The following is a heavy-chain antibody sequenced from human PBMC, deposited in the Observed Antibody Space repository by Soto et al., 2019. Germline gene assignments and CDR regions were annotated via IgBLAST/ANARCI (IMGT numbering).Heavy chain of an antibody. CDR2: ISGSGATT. Sequence: GGSLRLSCAASGFTLSSYSMNWVRQAPGKGLEWVSGISGSGATTSYADSVKGRFTVSRDNSKNTLYLQMNSLRVEDTAVYHFAQSRYFDWSAYTCFEYWGQGISVTVSP. CDR1: GFTLSSYS. J-gene: IGHJ4*02. CDR3: AQSRYFDWSAYTCFEY. D-gene: IGHD3-9*01. V-gene: IGHV3-23*01.